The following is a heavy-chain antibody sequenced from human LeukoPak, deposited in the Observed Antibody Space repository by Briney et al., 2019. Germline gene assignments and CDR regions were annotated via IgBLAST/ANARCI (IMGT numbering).Heavy chain of an antibody. Sequence: SETLSLTCTVSGGSINNYYWSWIRQPAGKGLEWIGRIYTSGSTSYNPSLKSRLTMSVDTSKNQFSLKLSSVTAADTAVYYCARDGRDADPRVSDYWGQGTLVTVSS. CDR3: ARDGRDADPRVSDY. V-gene: IGHV4-4*07. CDR1: GGSINNYY. CDR2: IYTSGST. D-gene: IGHD6-6*01. J-gene: IGHJ4*02.